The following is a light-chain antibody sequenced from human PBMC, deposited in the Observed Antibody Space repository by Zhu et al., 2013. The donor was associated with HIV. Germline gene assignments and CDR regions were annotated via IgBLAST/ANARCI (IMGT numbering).Light chain of an antibody. V-gene: IGLV1-44*01. CDR3: AAWDDSLNRV. CDR1: SSNIGSNT. CDR2: SNN. J-gene: IGLJ3*02. Sequence: QSVLTQPPSASGTPGQWVAISCSGSSSNIGSNTVNWYQQLPGTAPKLLIYSNNQRPSGVPDRFSGSKSGTSASLAISGLQSEDEADYYCAAWDDSLNRVFGGGTKPTVL.